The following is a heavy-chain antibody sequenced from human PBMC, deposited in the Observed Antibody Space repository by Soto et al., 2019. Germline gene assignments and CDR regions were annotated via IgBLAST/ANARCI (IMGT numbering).Heavy chain of an antibody. CDR1: GGSISRSNW. J-gene: IGHJ4*02. D-gene: IGHD6-13*01. CDR2: IYHSGRT. Sequence: QVQLQASGPGLVKPSGTLSLTCAVSGGSISRSNWWSWVRQPPGKGLECIGEIYHSGRTNYTPSLKSRVTISVDKSKNQFSLKLSSVTAADTAVYYCAGIAAAGTRFDYWGQGTLVTVAS. V-gene: IGHV4-4*02. CDR3: AGIAAAGTRFDY.